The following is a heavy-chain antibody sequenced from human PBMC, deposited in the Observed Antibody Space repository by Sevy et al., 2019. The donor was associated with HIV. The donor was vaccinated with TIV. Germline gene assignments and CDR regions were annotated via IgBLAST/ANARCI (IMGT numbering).Heavy chain of an antibody. D-gene: IGHD2-21*01. CDR2: INPNSGGT. V-gene: IGHV1-2*02. J-gene: IGHJ4*02. CDR3: AMLAYKSDY. CDR1: GYTFTDYY. Sequence: ASVKVSCKASGYTFTDYYVHWVRQATGQGLEWMGRINPNSGGTNYAQKFQGRVTMTRDTSINTAYMELSRVRSDDTAAYYCAMLAYKSDYWGQGTLVTVSS.